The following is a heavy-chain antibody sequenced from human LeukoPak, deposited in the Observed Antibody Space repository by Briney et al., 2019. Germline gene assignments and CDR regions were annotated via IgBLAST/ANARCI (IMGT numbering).Heavy chain of an antibody. V-gene: IGHV3-23*01. Sequence: GGSLRLSCAASGFTFSSYAMSWVRQAPGKGLEWVSAISGSGGSTYYADSVKGRFTISRDNSKNTLYLQMNSLRAEDTAVYYCAKTPTRSLYSGSYTFDYWGQRTLVTVSS. D-gene: IGHD1-26*01. CDR3: AKTPTRSLYSGSYTFDY. J-gene: IGHJ4*02. CDR1: GFTFSSYA. CDR2: ISGSGGST.